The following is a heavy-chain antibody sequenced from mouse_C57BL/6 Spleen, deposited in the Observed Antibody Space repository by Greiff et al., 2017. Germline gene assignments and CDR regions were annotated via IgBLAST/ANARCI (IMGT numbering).Heavy chain of an antibody. CDR3: ASYYYGSSYGFAY. Sequence: QVQLQQSGPELVKPGASVKISCKASGYAFSSSWMNWVKQRPGKGLEWIGRIYPGDGDTNYNGKFKGKATLTADKSSSTAYMQLSSLTSEYSAVYFCASYYYGSSYGFAYWGQGTLVTVSA. CDR2: IYPGDGDT. CDR1: GYAFSSSW. D-gene: IGHD1-1*01. V-gene: IGHV1-82*01. J-gene: IGHJ3*01.